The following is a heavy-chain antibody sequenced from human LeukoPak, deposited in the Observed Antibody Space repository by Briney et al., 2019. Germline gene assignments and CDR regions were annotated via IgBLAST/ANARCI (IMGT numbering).Heavy chain of an antibody. Sequence: GASVKVSCKASGYTFTSYAINWVRQAPGQGLEWMGWINPHSGGTNYAQKFQGGVTMTRDTSITTAYMELSSLRSDDTAVYYCARDVGEYCSSTNCYASHYWGQGTLVTVSS. J-gene: IGHJ4*02. CDR1: GYTFTSYA. CDR3: ARDVGEYCSSTNCYASHY. V-gene: IGHV1-2*02. CDR2: INPHSGGT. D-gene: IGHD2-2*01.